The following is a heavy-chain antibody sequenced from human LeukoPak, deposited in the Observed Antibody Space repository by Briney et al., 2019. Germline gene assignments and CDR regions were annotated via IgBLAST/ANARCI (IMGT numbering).Heavy chain of an antibody. CDR2: IYYSGTT. Sequence: PSETLSLTCTVSGDSISSSTYYWGWIRQPPGKGLEWIGIIYYSGTTYYNPSLKSRVTISVDTSKNQFSLKLSSVTAADTAVYYCTRQPPYCSGGSCYSGHDAFDIWGQGTMVTVSS. D-gene: IGHD2-15*01. V-gene: IGHV4-39*01. CDR1: GDSISSSTYY. CDR3: TRQPPYCSGGSCYSGHDAFDI. J-gene: IGHJ3*02.